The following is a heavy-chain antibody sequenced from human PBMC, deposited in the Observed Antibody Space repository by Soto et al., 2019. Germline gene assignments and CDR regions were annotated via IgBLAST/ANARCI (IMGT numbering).Heavy chain of an antibody. Sequence: PSETLSLTCTVSGGSISSYYWSCIRQPPGKGLEWIGYIYYSGSTNYNPSLKSRVTISVDTSKNQFSLKLSSVTAADTAVYYCARDNRYCSGGSCYSRWFDPWGQGTLVTVSS. D-gene: IGHD2-15*01. J-gene: IGHJ5*02. CDR1: GGSISSYY. V-gene: IGHV4-59*01. CDR2: IYYSGST. CDR3: ARDNRYCSGGSCYSRWFDP.